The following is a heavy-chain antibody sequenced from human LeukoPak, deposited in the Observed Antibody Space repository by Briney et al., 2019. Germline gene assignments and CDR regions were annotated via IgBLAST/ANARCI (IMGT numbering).Heavy chain of an antibody. CDR2: IIPIFGTA. D-gene: IGHD2-15*01. V-gene: IGHV1-69*05. Sequence: SVKVSCKASGGTFSSYAISWVRQAPGQGLEWMGGIIPIFGTANYAQKFQGRVTITTDESTSTAYMELSSLRSEDTAVYYCAREYCSGGSCYGSFDIWGQGTMVTVSS. J-gene: IGHJ3*02. CDR3: AREYCSGGSCYGSFDI. CDR1: GGTFSSYA.